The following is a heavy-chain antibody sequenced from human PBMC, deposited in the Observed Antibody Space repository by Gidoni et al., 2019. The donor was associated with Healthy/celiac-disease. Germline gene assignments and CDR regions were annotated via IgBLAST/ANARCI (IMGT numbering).Heavy chain of an antibody. D-gene: IGHD2-2*01. CDR2: IYPGDSDT. V-gene: IGHV5-51*03. CDR3: ARLARYCSSTSCYDY. CDR1: GSSFTSYW. J-gene: IGHJ4*02. Sequence: EVQLVQSGAEVKKPGESLKISCKGSGSSFTSYWIGWVRQMPGKGLEWMGIIYPGDSDTRYSPSFQGQVTISADKSISTAYLQWSSLKASDTAMYYCARLARYCSSTSCYDYWGQGTLVTVSS.